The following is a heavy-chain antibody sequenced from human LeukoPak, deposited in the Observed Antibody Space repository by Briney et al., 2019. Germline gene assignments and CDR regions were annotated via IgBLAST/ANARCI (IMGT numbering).Heavy chain of an antibody. CDR1: GGSISSSNW. V-gene: IGHV4-4*02. D-gene: IGHD3-16*01. CDR2: IYHSGGT. Sequence: SETLSLTCAVSGGSISSSNWWSWVRQSPGKGLEWIGEIYHSGGTNYNPSLKSRVTIPVDKSKNQFSLKLSSVTAPDTAVYYCARYTDAYVKAFDIWGQGTMVTVSS. J-gene: IGHJ3*02. CDR3: ARYTDAYVKAFDI.